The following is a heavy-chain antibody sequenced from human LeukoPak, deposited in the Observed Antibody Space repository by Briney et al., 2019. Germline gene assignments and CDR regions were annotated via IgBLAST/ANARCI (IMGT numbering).Heavy chain of an antibody. J-gene: IGHJ4*02. CDR3: ARGHWERGGWYYYDY. V-gene: IGHV1-3*01. CDR1: EYTFTKYA. Sequence: EASVKVSCKASEYTFTKYAINWVRQAPGQRLEWMGWIDAGNGKTKYSQNFQGRVTITRDTSASTAYMELSSLRSEDTAVYYCARGHWERGGWYYYDYWGQGTVVTVSS. D-gene: IGHD6-19*01. CDR2: IDAGNGKT.